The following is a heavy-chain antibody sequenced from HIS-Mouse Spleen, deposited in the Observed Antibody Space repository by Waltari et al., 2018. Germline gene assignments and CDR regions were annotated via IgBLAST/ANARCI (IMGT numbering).Heavy chain of an antibody. Sequence: EVQLVESGGGLVQPGGSLRLSGAASGFTVRRNYMGWVRQAPGKGLEWVSVIYSGGSTYYADSVKGRFTISRGNSKNTLYLQMNSLRAEDTAVYYCARDIKAAACWGQGTLVTVSS. CDR3: ARDIKAAAC. J-gene: IGHJ4*02. CDR2: IYSGGST. CDR1: GFTVRRNY. D-gene: IGHD6-13*01. V-gene: IGHV3-66*01.